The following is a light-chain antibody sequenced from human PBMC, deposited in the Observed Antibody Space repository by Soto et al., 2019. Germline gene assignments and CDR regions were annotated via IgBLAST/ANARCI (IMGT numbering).Light chain of an antibody. Sequence: QSALTQPPSASGSPGQSVAISCTGTSSDVGGYNYVSWYQQHPGKAPKLMIYEVNKRPSGVPDRFSCSKSGNTASLTVSGLQAEDEADYYCSSYAGSSNVFVTGTKLTVL. CDR3: SSYAGSSNV. CDR2: EVN. J-gene: IGLJ1*01. V-gene: IGLV2-8*01. CDR1: SSDVGGYNY.